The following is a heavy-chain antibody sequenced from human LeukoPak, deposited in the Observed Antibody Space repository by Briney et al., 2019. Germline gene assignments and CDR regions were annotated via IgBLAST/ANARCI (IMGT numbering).Heavy chain of an antibody. V-gene: IGHV3-30*18. J-gene: IGHJ4*02. CDR2: VSYDGSNK. CDR1: GFTFSSYG. Sequence: GRSLRLSCAASGFTFSSYGMHWVRQAPGKGLEWVAVVSYDGSNKYYADSVKGRFTISRDNSRNTLYLQMNSLRAEDTAVYYCAKDHDYSNSGFDYWGQGTLVTVSS. CDR3: AKDHDYSNSGFDY. D-gene: IGHD4-11*01.